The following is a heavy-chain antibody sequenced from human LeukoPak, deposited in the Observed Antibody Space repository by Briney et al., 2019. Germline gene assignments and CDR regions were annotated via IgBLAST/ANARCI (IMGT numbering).Heavy chain of an antibody. CDR2: VYDNGNT. D-gene: IGHD2-21*02. V-gene: IGHV4-59*11. CDR3: ARVFRGVVTSNWFDP. CDR1: GGSITGHY. Sequence: PSETLSLTCTVSGGSITGHYWTRIRQSPGKGLEWIGFVYDNGNTNYNSSLQSRVTMSVDTSTNQLSLKMTSVTAADTAIYYCARVFRGVVTSNWFDPWGQGTLVTVSS. J-gene: IGHJ5*02.